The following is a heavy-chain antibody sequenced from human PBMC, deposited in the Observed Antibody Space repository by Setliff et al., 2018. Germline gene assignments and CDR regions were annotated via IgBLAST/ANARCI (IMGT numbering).Heavy chain of an antibody. CDR1: GGSISSSN. D-gene: IGHD6-13*01. J-gene: IGHJ4*02. V-gene: IGHV3-23*01. CDR3: AKDMAAAGTGAVAY. CDR2: ISGSGGST. Sequence: ETLSLTCAVSGGSISSSNWWSWVRQPPGKGLEWVSAISGSGGSTYYADSVKGRFTISRDNSKNTLYLQMNSLRAEDTAVYYCAKDMAAAGTGAVAYWGQGTLVTVSS.